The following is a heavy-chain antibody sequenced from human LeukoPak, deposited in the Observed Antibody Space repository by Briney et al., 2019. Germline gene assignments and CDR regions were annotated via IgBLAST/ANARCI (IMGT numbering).Heavy chain of an antibody. J-gene: IGHJ5*02. D-gene: IGHD1-26*01. CDR2: IYTSGST. Sequence: SETLSLTCTASGGSISSGSYYWSWIRQPAGKGLEWIGRIYTSGSTNYNPSLKSRVTISVDTSKNQFSLKLSSVTAADTAVYYCARAGMGATYHWGQGTLVTVSS. V-gene: IGHV4-61*02. CDR3: ARAGMGATYH. CDR1: GGSISSGSYY.